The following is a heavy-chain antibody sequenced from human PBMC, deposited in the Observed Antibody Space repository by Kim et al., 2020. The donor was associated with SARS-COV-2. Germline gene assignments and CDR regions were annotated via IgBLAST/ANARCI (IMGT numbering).Heavy chain of an antibody. D-gene: IGHD3-10*01. CDR1: GGTFSSYA. CDR2: IIPIFGTA. V-gene: IGHV1-69*13. CDR3: ARAPTMVRGVTPYLYYGMDV. J-gene: IGHJ6*02. Sequence: SVKVSCKASGGTFSSYAISWVRQAPGQGLEWMGGIIPIFGTANYAQKFQGRVTITADESTSTAYMELSSLRSEDTAVYYCARAPTMVRGVTPYLYYGMDVWGQGTTVTVSS.